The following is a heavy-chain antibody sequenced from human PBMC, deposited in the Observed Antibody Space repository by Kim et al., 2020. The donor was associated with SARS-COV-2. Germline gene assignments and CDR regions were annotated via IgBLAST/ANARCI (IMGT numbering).Heavy chain of an antibody. CDR1: GFTFSSYE. D-gene: IGHD5-12*01. CDR2: ISSSGSTI. Sequence: VGSLRLSCAASGFTFSSYEMNWVRQAPGKGLEWVSYISSSGSTIYYADSVKGRFTISRDNAKNSLYLQMNSLRAEDTAVYYCASQYSGYDSFDYWGQGTLVTVSS. V-gene: IGHV3-48*03. J-gene: IGHJ4*02. CDR3: ASQYSGYDSFDY.